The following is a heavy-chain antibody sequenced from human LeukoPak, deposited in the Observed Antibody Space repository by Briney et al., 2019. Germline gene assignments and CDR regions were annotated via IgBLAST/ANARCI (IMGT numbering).Heavy chain of an antibody. CDR1: GGSISSSNW. D-gene: IGHD2-21*02. Sequence: PSETLSLTCAVSGGSISSSNWWSWVRQPPGKGLEWIGEINHSGSTNYNPSLKSRVTISVDTSKNQFSLKLSSVTAADTAVHYCASSDGGDYAFDIWGQGTMVTVSS. CDR2: INHSGST. J-gene: IGHJ3*02. CDR3: ASSDGGDYAFDI. V-gene: IGHV4-4*02.